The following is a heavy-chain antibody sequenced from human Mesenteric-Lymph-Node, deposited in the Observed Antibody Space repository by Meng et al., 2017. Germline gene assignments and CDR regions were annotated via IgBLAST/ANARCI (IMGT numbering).Heavy chain of an antibody. V-gene: IGHV4-39*01. CDR1: GGSISSSSSD. CDR3: ARIAVAGTFDY. CDR2: IYYSGST. J-gene: IGHJ4*02. D-gene: IGHD6-19*01. Sequence: QLQLQESGPGLLKPSETLSSTCTVSGGSISSSSSDWGWIRKPQGKGLEWIGSIYYSGSTYYNPSLKSRVTISVDTSKNQFSLKLSSVTAADKAVYYCARIAVAGTFDYWGQGTLVTVSS.